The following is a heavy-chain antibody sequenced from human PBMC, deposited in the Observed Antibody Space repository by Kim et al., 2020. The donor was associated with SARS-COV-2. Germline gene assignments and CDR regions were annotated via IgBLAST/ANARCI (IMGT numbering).Heavy chain of an antibody. D-gene: IGHD6-25*01. V-gene: IGHV4-39*01. CDR3: ARHGPIQYISGWDY. CDR2: IYYSGST. J-gene: IGHJ4*02. CDR1: GGSISSSSYY. Sequence: SETLSLTCTVSGGSISSSSYYWGWIRHPPGKGLGWIGSIYYSGSTYYTPSLKSRVTISVDTTKNQFSLMLSSVTAADTAVYYCARHGPIQYISGWDYWGQGTLVTVSS.